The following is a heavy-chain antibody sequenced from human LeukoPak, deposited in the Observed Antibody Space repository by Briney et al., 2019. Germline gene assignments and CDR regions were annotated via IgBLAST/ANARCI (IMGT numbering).Heavy chain of an antibody. CDR2: MNGGGRT. CDR3: AKDGFNYTSRDNDGFDT. Sequence: GGSLRLSCAASGFTFSIYGMSWVGQAPGKGLGWVSSMNGGGRTYYADSVKGRFTISRDNSKNTLDLQMNSLIFEDTALYYCAKDGFNYTSRDNDGFDTWGQGTMVTVSS. D-gene: IGHD3-3*01. J-gene: IGHJ3*02. CDR1: GFTFSIYG. V-gene: IGHV3-23*01.